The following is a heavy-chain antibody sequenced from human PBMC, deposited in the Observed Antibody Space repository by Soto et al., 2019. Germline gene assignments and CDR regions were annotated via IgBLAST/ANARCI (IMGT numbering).Heavy chain of an antibody. CDR2: INSDASIT. V-gene: IGHV3-74*01. J-gene: IGHJ4*02. CDR1: GVTFSNYW. CDR3: ALEKHHLPNFDH. Sequence: EVQLVESGGGLVQPGGSLRLSCAASGVTFSNYWMHWVRQAPGKGLVWVSRINSDASITDYADSVKGRFTVSRDNAKNTLYLQMNSLRAGDTAVYYCALEKHHLPNFDHWGQGPRVTVSS.